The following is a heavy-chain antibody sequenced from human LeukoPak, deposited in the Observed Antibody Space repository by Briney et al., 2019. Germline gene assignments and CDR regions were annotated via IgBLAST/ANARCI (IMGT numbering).Heavy chain of an antibody. CDR2: ISSSSSTI. CDR3: AKSTNGGNRTPFGY. D-gene: IGHD4-23*01. V-gene: IGHV3-48*04. J-gene: IGHJ4*02. Sequence: GGSLRLSCAASGFTFSSYSMNWVRQAPGKGLEWVSYISSSSSTIYYADSVKGRFTISRDNAKNSLYLQMNSLRAEDTAVYYCAKSTNGGNRTPFGYWGQGTLVTVSS. CDR1: GFTFSSYS.